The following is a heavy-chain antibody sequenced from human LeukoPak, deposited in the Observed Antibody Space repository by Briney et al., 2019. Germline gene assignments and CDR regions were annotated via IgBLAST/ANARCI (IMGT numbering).Heavy chain of an antibody. CDR1: GFTFSSYS. CDR3: ARGYCSSYTCYIAFDI. V-gene: IGHV3-48*01. J-gene: IGHJ3*02. CDR2: ISSSGTTI. Sequence: GGSLILSCASSGFTFSSYSMSLVRQAPGKGLEWVSYISSSGTTIYYADSVKGRFTISRDNPKNSLYLQMNSLRAEDTAVYYCARGYCSSYTCYIAFDIWGQGTMVTVSS. D-gene: IGHD2-2*02.